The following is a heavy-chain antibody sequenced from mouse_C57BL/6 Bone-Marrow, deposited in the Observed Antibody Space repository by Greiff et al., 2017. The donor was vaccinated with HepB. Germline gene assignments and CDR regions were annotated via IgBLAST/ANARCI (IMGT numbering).Heavy chain of an antibody. V-gene: IGHV1-55*01. CDR3: ARSKGYGNYETWFAY. D-gene: IGHD2-10*02. CDR2: IYPGSGST. CDR1: GYTFTSYW. J-gene: IGHJ3*01. Sequence: QVQLQQPGAELVKPGASVKMSCKASGYTFTSYWITWVKQRPGQGLEWIGDIYPGSGSTNYNEKFKSKATLTVDTSSSTAYMQLSSLTSEDSAVYYCARSKGYGNYETWFAYWGQGTLVTVSA.